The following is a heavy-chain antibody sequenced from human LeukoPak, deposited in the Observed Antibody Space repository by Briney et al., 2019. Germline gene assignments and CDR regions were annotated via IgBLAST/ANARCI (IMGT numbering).Heavy chain of an antibody. CDR1: ELPFGRLA. CDR3: ARGYYYDSGGYPIDY. J-gene: IGHJ4*02. D-gene: IGHD3-22*01. CDR2: ISGSGDAT. Sequence: PLGGPLGPSWEAPELPFGRLALNWVAQAPGKGLEWFSAISGSGDATYYADSVKGRFTISRDNSKNTLYVQMNSLRAEDTALYYCARGYYYDSGGYPIDYWGQGALVTVSS. V-gene: IGHV3-23*01.